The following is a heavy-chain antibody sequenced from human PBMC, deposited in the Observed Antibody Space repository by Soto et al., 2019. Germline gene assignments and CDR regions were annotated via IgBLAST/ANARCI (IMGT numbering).Heavy chain of an antibody. Sequence: EVQLVESGGGLVKPGGSLRLSCAASGFTFSSYSMNWVRQAPGKGLEWVSSISSSSSYIYYADSVKGRFTISRDNAKNSLYRQMNSLRAEDTAVYYCARDGPDSSGYYRLLDYWGQGTLVTVSS. J-gene: IGHJ4*02. CDR3: ARDGPDSSGYYRLLDY. CDR1: GFTFSSYS. V-gene: IGHV3-21*01. CDR2: ISSSSSYI. D-gene: IGHD3-22*01.